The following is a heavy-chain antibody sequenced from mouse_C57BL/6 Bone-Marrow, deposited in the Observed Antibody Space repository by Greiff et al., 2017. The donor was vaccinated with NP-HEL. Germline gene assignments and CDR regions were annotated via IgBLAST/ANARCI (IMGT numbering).Heavy chain of an antibody. D-gene: IGHD3-2*02. V-gene: IGHV5-9-1*02. CDR2: ISSGGDYI. CDR3: TRGDSSGFPYYAMDY. CDR1: GFTFSSYA. J-gene: IGHJ4*01. Sequence: EVKLMESGEGLVKPGGSLKLSCAASGFTFSSYAMSWVRQTPEKRLEWVADISSGGDYIYYADTVKGRFTISRDNARNTLYLQMSSLKSEDTAMYYCTRGDSSGFPYYAMDYWGQGTSVTVSS.